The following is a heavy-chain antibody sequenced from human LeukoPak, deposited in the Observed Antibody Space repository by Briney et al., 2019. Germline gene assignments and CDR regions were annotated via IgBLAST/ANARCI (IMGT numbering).Heavy chain of an antibody. Sequence: PGGSLRLSCAASGFTFSSYSMNWVRQAPGKGLEWVSYISSSSSTIYYADSVKGRFTISRDNAKNSLYLQMNSLRAEDTTVYYCARDTDCSSTSCYMYYYYYMDVWGEGTTVTVSS. V-gene: IGHV3-48*04. CDR2: ISSSSSTI. D-gene: IGHD2-2*02. CDR1: GFTFSSYS. CDR3: ARDTDCSSTSCYMYYYYYMDV. J-gene: IGHJ6*03.